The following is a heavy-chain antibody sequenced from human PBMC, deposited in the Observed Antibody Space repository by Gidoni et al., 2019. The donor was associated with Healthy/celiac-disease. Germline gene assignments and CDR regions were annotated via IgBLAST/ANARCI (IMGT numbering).Heavy chain of an antibody. J-gene: IGHJ6*02. D-gene: IGHD3-3*01. Sequence: EVQLVESGGGLVQPGGYLTLSCAASGFTFSGSAMPWVRQASGKGLEWVGRIRSKANSYATAYAASVKGRFTISRDDLKNTAYLQMNSLKTEDTAVYYCTRTLRFLENYYYYGMDVWGQGTTVTVSS. CDR3: TRTLRFLENYYYYGMDV. V-gene: IGHV3-73*02. CDR1: GFTFSGSA. CDR2: IRSKANSYAT.